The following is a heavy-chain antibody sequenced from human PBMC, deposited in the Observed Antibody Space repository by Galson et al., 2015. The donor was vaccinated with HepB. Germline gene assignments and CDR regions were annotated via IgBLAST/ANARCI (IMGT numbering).Heavy chain of an antibody. CDR1: GFTFNIYT. CDR3: AKGGPGRIFMMINRSLGFDP. J-gene: IGHJ5*02. V-gene: IGHV3-30-3*01. Sequence: SLRLSCAASGFTFNIYTMHWVRQAPGKGLEWVAAISSAGDIQYYADSVKGRFTISRDNSKNMLYLQMNSLGTEDTAVYYCAKGGPGRIFMMINRSLGFDPWGQGTLVTVSS. CDR2: ISSAGDIQ. D-gene: IGHD3-16*01.